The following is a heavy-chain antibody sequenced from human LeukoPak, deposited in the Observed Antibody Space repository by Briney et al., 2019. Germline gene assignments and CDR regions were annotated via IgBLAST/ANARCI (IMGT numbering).Heavy chain of an antibody. D-gene: IGHD2-21*02. CDR1: GGTFSSYA. V-gene: IGHV1-69*04. J-gene: IGHJ6*02. Sequence: GSSVKVSCKASGGTFSSYAISWVRQAPGQGLEWMGRIIPILGIANYEQKFQGRLTITADKSTSTAYMELSSLRSEDTAVYYCASSGIVVVTATNYYGMDVWAKGPRSPSP. CDR3: ASSGIVVVTATNYYGMDV. CDR2: IIPILGIA.